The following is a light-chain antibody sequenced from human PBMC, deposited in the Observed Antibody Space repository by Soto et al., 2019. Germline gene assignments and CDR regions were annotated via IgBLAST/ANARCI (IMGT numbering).Light chain of an antibody. Sequence: QSVLSHSASVSGSPGQSITISCTGTSSDVGGYNYFSWYQQHPGKAPKLMIYXVTNLPSGISNRFSGSKSGNTASLTISGLQAEDEADFYCSSYTTSSILYVFGTGTKVTVL. J-gene: IGLJ1*01. V-gene: IGLV2-14*01. CDR2: XVT. CDR3: SSYTTSSILYV. CDR1: SSDVGGYNY.